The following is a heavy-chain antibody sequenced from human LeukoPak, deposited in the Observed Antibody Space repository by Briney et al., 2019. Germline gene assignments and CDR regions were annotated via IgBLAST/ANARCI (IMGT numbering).Heavy chain of an antibody. Sequence: PGGSLRLSCAASGFTFSSYGMHWVRQAPGKGLEWVAVISYDGSNKYYADSVKGRFTISRDNSKNTLYLQMNSLRAEDTAVYYCAKDVHIVVVTDAFDIWGQGTMVTGSS. CDR3: AKDVHIVVVTDAFDI. J-gene: IGHJ3*02. D-gene: IGHD2-21*02. V-gene: IGHV3-30*18. CDR2: ISYDGSNK. CDR1: GFTFSSYG.